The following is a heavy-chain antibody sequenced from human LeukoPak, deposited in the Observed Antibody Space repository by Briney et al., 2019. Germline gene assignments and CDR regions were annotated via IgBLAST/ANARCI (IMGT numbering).Heavy chain of an antibody. CDR3: ARDVTGTTYYYYYMDV. J-gene: IGHJ6*03. V-gene: IGHV4-59*12. CDR1: GGSISSYY. D-gene: IGHD1-7*01. Sequence: SETLSLTCTVSGGSISSYYWSWIRQPPGKGLEWIGYIYYSGSTNYNPSLKSRVTISVDTSKNQFSLQLNSVTPEDTAVYYCARDVTGTTYYYYYMDVWGKGTTVTVSS. CDR2: IYYSGST.